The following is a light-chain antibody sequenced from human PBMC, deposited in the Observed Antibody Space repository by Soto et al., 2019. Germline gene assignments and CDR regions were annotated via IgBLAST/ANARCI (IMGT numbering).Light chain of an antibody. CDR2: TND. J-gene: IGLJ1*01. CDR1: SYTIGQNT. Sequence: QPVLTLPPSASGTPGQRDTISCSGSSYTIGQNTVHWYQQLPGADPKVLIYTNDKRPSGAPDRCSGAKSGTSASLAISGLQSEEEADYYCAAWDDSPKGHVFGTGTKVTVL. CDR3: AAWDDSPKGHV. V-gene: IGLV1-44*01.